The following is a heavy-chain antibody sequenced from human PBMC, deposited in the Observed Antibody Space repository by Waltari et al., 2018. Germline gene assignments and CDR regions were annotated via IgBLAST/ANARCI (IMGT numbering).Heavy chain of an antibody. D-gene: IGHD3-16*01. Sequence: QVQLVQSGAEVKKPGASVTVSCKASGYTCTGYYMHGGRQAPGQGLEWMGWINPNSGGTNYAQKFQGRVTMTRDTSISTAYMELSRLRSDDTAVYYCARDQGEENWFDPWGQGTLVTVSS. V-gene: IGHV1-2*02. CDR3: ARDQGEENWFDP. CDR1: GYTCTGYY. J-gene: IGHJ5*02. CDR2: INPNSGGT.